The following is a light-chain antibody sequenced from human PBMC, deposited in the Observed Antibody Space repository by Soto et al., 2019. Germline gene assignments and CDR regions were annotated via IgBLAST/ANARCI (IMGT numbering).Light chain of an antibody. V-gene: IGKV1-39*01. CDR2: AAS. CDR3: QQSFSTLT. J-gene: IGKJ5*01. Sequence: DIQMTQSPSSLSASVGDRVTITCRASHSISTYLNWYQHKPGKAPNLLIYAASSLQSGVPSRFSGGGSGTEFSLTISGLQPEDFATYYCQQSFSTLTFDQGTRLEIK. CDR1: HSISTY.